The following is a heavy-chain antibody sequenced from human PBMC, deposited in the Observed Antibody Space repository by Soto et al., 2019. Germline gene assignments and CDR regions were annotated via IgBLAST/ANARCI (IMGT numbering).Heavy chain of an antibody. J-gene: IGHJ5*02. CDR1: GYTFTSYA. D-gene: IGHD5-18*01. CDR2: ISAYNGNT. CDR3: ARVDTGPSYNWFDP. Sequence: ASVKVSCKASGYTFTSYAMRWVRQAPGQRLEWMGWISAYNGNTNYAQKLQGRVTMTTDTSTSTAYMELRSLRSDDTAVYYCARVDTGPSYNWFDPWGQGTLVTVSS. V-gene: IGHV1-18*01.